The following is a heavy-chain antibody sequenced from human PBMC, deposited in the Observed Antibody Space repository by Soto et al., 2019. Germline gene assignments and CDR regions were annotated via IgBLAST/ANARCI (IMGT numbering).Heavy chain of an antibody. CDR1: GYTFTSYD. Sequence: QVQLVQSGAEVKKPGASVKVSCKASGYTFTSYDINWVRQATGQGLEWMGWMNPNSGNTGYAQKFQGRVNMTRNTSISTAYMELSSLRSEDTAVYYCAREVLLWFGELGGMDVWGKGTTVTVSS. V-gene: IGHV1-8*01. J-gene: IGHJ6*03. D-gene: IGHD3-10*01. CDR3: AREVLLWFGELGGMDV. CDR2: MNPNSGNT.